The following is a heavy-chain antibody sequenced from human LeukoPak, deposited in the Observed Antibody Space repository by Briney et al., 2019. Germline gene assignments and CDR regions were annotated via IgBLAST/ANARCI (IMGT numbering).Heavy chain of an antibody. D-gene: IGHD2-2*02. V-gene: IGHV1-2*02. CDR2: INPNSGGT. CDR3: ARGLAISYQLLYEMTAPFDY. CDR1: GYTFTGYY. Sequence: GASVKVSCKASGYTFTGYYMHWVRQAPGQGLEWMGWINPNSGGTNYAQKFQGRVTMTRDTSISTAYMELSRLRSGDTAVYYCARGLAISYQLLYEMTAPFDYWGQGTLVTVSS. J-gene: IGHJ4*02.